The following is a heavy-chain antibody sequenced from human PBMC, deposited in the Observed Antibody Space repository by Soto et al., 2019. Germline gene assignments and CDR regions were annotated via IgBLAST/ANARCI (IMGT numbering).Heavy chain of an antibody. Sequence: GGSLRLSCAASGFTVKNYQMNWVRQAPGKGLEWVSVIYSGGVTYYPDSVKGRFTTIRDTSKNTVYLQMNSLRADDTAMYYCARDPRTTGYYGLDVWGQGTTVTVSS. J-gene: IGHJ6*02. CDR1: GFTVKNYQ. CDR2: IYSGGVT. CDR3: ARDPRTTGYYGLDV. V-gene: IGHV3-53*01.